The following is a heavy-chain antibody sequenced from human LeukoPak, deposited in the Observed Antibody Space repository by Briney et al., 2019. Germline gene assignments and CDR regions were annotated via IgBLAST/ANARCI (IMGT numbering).Heavy chain of an antibody. J-gene: IGHJ3*02. CDR1: GYTFTSYY. V-gene: IGHV1-46*03. D-gene: IGHD6-19*01. CDR2: IIPSGGST. CDR3: ARVERRYSSGWYAFDI. Sequence: ASVKVSCKAAGYTFTSYYMHWVRQAPGQGLEWMGIIIPSGGSTSYAQKFQGRVTMTRDTSTSTVYMELSSLRSEDTAVYYCARVERRYSSGWYAFDIWGQGTMVTVSS.